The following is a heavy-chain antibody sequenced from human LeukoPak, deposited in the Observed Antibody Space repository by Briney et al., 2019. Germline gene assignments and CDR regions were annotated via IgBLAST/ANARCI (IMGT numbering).Heavy chain of an antibody. CDR3: ARRPVGNFGVPILPRRFYYMDV. CDR1: GGSFSGYD. J-gene: IGHJ6*03. D-gene: IGHD3-3*02. CDR2: TNHSGST. Sequence: PSETLSLTCAVYGGSFSGYDLSWIRQSPGKGLEWIGETNHSGSTKYNPSLKSRVTISIDTSKNQFSLKLSSVTAADTAVYYCARRPVGNFGVPILPRRFYYMDVWGKGTTVTVSS. V-gene: IGHV4-34*01.